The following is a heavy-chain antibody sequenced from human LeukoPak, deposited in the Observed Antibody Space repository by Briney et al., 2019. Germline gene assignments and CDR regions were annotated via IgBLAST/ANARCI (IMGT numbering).Heavy chain of an antibody. J-gene: IGHJ6*03. Sequence: SETLSLTCSVSGGSSSSYYWSWIRQPAGKGLEWIGRIYTSGSTNYNPSLKSRVTMSVDTSKNQFSLKLSSVTAADTAVYYCARLGSPVYYYYMDVWGKGTTVTVSS. CDR3: ARLGSPVYYYYMDV. V-gene: IGHV4-4*07. CDR1: GGSSSSYY. CDR2: IYTSGST. D-gene: IGHD1-26*01.